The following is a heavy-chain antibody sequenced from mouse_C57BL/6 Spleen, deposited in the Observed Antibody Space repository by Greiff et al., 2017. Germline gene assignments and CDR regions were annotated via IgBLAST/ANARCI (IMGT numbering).Heavy chain of an antibody. J-gene: IGHJ2*01. CDR2: IYPGDGDT. CDR3: ARYGSSAYYFDY. V-gene: IGHV1-80*01. Sequence: VKLQESGAELVKPGASVKISCKASGYAFSSYWMNWVKQRPGKGLEWIGQIYPGDGDTNYNGKFKGKATLTADKSSSTAYMQLSSLTAEDSAVYFCARYGSSAYYFDYWGQGTTLTVSS. D-gene: IGHD1-1*01. CDR1: GYAFSSYW.